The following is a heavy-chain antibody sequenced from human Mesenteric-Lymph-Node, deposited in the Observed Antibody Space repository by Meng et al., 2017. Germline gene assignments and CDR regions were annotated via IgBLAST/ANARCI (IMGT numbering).Heavy chain of an antibody. D-gene: IGHD3-10*01. J-gene: IGHJ4*02. CDR1: GFTFRGYA. CDR2: ISGSGDST. CDR3: AKDPVSYYNSGSYYPISLDY. Sequence: GESLKISCAASGFTFRGYAMSWVRQAPGKGLKWISSISGSGDSTYYADSVKGRFTISRDNSKNTVYLQMNSLRAEDTAVYYCAKDPVSYYNSGSYYPISLDYWGQGTLVTVSS. V-gene: IGHV3-23*01.